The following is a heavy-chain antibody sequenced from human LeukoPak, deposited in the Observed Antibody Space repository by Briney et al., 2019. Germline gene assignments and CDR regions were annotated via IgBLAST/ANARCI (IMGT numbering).Heavy chain of an antibody. D-gene: IGHD3-10*01. CDR2: IIPIFGTA. J-gene: IGHJ6*03. CDR1: GGTFSSYA. V-gene: IGHV1-69*05. CDR3: ASFTMVRGVIITPSYYYCMDV. Sequence: ASVKVSCKASGGTFSSYAISWVRQAPGQGLEWMGGIIPIFGTANYAQKFQGRVTITTDESTSTAYMELSSLRSEDTAVYYCASFTMVRGVIITPSYYYCMDVWGKGTTVTVSS.